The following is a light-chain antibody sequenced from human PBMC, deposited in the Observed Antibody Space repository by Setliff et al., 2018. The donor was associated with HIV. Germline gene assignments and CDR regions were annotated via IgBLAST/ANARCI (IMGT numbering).Light chain of an antibody. CDR2: YDS. CDR3: QVWDSSSDHPYV. J-gene: IGLJ1*01. V-gene: IGLV3-21*04. CDR1: NIGSKS. Sequence: SYELAQPPSVSVAPGKTARITCGGNNIGSKSVHWYQQKPGQAPVLVIYYDSDRPSGIPERFSGSNSGNTATLTISRVEVGDEADYYCQVWDSSSDHPYVFGTGTKGTVL.